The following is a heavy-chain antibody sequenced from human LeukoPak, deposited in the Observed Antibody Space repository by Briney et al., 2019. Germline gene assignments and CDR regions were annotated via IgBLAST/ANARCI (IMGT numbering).Heavy chain of an antibody. CDR2: ISAYNGNT. Sequence: GASVKVSCKASGYTFTSYGISWVRQAPGQGLEWMGWISAYNGNTNYAQKLQGRVTMTTDTSTSTAYMELRSLRSDDTAVYYCAIDILTGYYFSSYAFDIWGQGTMVTVSS. CDR3: AIDILTGYYFSSYAFDI. J-gene: IGHJ3*02. V-gene: IGHV1-18*01. D-gene: IGHD3-9*01. CDR1: GYTFTSYG.